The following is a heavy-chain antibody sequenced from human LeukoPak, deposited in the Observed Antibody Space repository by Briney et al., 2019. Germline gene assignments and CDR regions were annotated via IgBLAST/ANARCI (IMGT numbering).Heavy chain of an antibody. V-gene: IGHV3-23*01. CDR3: ARDLTSGSYDG. Sequence: GGSLRLSCAASGFTFSTYAMSWVRQAPGKGLEWVSAISGSGVSTYYADSVKGRFTISRDNAKNSLYLQMNSLRAEDTAVYYCARDLTSGSYDGWGQGTLVTVSS. CDR1: GFTFSTYA. CDR2: ISGSGVST. J-gene: IGHJ4*02. D-gene: IGHD1-26*01.